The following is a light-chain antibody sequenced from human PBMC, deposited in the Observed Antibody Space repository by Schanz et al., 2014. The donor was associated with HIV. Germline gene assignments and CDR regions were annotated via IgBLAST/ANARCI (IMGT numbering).Light chain of an antibody. CDR1: QNVNKN. Sequence: VMTQSPATLSLSPGERATLSCRASQNVNKNLAWYQQKPGQAPRLLIYGASSRATGIPDRFSGSGSGTDFTLTISRLEPEDFAVYYCQQYGSSRGTFGGGTKVELK. CDR2: GAS. J-gene: IGKJ4*01. CDR3: QQYGSSRGT. V-gene: IGKV3-20*01.